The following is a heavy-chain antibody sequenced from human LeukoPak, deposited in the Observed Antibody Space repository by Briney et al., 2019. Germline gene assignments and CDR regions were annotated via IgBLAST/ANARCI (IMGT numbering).Heavy chain of an antibody. CDR2: IFPGGSDT. V-gene: IGHV5-51*01. Sequence: GESLKISCKGSGYSFTTYWIAWVRQMPGKGLELMGIIFPGGSDTRYSPSFPGQVTMSVDKSDSTAYLQWSSLKASDTAMYYCARVGVGATTGMDVWGQGTTVTVSS. CDR3: ARVGVGATTGMDV. J-gene: IGHJ6*02. CDR1: GYSFTTYW. D-gene: IGHD1-26*01.